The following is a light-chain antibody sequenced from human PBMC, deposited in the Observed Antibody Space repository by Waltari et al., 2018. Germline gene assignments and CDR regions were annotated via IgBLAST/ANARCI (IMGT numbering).Light chain of an antibody. J-gene: IGKJ5*01. V-gene: IGKV3-15*01. CDR2: GAS. CDR3: QRYNVWPPIT. CDR1: QGIHDN. Sequence: IAMTQSAATMSVSPGDRATLPCRASQGIHDNVHWYQQKPGQAPRLLIYGASTKATGIPARVRGSASGTEFTLCISSLQTEDFGVYYCQRYNVWPPITFGQGTRLEIK.